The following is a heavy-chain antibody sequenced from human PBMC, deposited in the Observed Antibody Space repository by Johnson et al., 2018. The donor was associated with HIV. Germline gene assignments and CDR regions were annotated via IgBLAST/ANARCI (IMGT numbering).Heavy chain of an antibody. V-gene: IGHV3-30*03. J-gene: IGHJ3*02. CDR2: ISYDGSNN. Sequence: QMLLVESGGGVVQPGKSLTLSCVASGLSFSNFGIHWVRQAPGKGLEWVAVISYDGSNNYYADSVKGRFTISRDNSKNTLYLQMKSLRAEDTAVYYCARDSDKWELRPGAFDIWGQGTVVTVS. D-gene: IGHD1-26*01. CDR1: GLSFSNFG. CDR3: ARDSDKWELRPGAFDI.